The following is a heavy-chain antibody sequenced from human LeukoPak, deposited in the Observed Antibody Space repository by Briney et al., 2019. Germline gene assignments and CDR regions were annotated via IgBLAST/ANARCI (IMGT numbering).Heavy chain of an antibody. CDR2: ISRTGTTI. J-gene: IGHJ4*02. V-gene: IGHV3-48*01. CDR1: GFTFSSYT. CDR3: ARDLGSGDHGLLV. D-gene: IGHD2-21*02. Sequence: GGSLRLSCAASGFTFSSYTMNWVRQAPGKGLEWISYISRTGTTIYYADSVKGRFTISRDSANNSLFLQMDSLRSEDTALYFCARDLGSGDHGLLVWGQGTLLTVSS.